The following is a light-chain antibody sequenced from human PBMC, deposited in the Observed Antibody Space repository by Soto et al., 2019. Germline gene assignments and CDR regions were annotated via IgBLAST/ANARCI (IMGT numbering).Light chain of an antibody. CDR1: SSDVGGYNY. J-gene: IGLJ3*02. CDR2: DVS. CDR3: SSYTSSSTRV. V-gene: IGLV2-14*01. Sequence: QSALTQPASVSGSPGQSITISCTGTSSDVGGYNYVSWYQQHPGKAPKLMIYDVSXRPXGVSNRFSGSKSGNTASLTISGXXXXXXXDYYCSSYTSSSTRVFGGGTKVTVL.